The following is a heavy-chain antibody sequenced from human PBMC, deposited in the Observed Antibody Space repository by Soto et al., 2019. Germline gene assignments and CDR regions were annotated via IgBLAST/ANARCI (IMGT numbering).Heavy chain of an antibody. CDR2: IWYDGSNK. J-gene: IGHJ6*02. V-gene: IGHV3-33*01. CDR3: ARDFIDIVATITSSYYYGMDV. Sequence: GGSLRLSCAASGFTFSSYGMHWVRQAPGKGLEWVAVIWYDGSNKYYADSVKGRFTISRDNSKNTLYLQMNSLRAEDTAVYYCARDFIDIVATITSSYYYGMDVWGQGTTVTVSS. CDR1: GFTFSSYG. D-gene: IGHD5-12*01.